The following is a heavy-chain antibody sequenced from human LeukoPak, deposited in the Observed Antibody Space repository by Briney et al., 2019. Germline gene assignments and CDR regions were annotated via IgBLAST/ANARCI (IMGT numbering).Heavy chain of an antibody. J-gene: IGHJ4*02. Sequence: GGSLRLSCAASGFTFSNAWMSWVRQAPGKGLEWVGRIKSKTDGGTTDYAAPVKGRFTISRDDSKNTLYLQMNSLKTEDTAVYYCTTGTLVAADIFDYWGQGTLVIVST. CDR3: TTGTLVAADIFDY. D-gene: IGHD2-15*01. V-gene: IGHV3-15*01. CDR1: GFTFSNAW. CDR2: IKSKTDGGTT.